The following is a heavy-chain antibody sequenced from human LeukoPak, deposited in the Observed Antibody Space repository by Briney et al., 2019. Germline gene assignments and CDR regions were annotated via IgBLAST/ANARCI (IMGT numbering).Heavy chain of an antibody. CDR3: ARDKASSWYNYYYGMDV. J-gene: IGHJ6*02. Sequence: ASVKVSCKASGYTFTSYAMHWVRQAPGQRLEWMGWINAGNGNTKYSQKFQGRVTITRDTSASTAYMELSSLRSEDTAVYYCARDKASSWYNYYYGMDVWGQGTTVTVSS. CDR1: GYTFTSYA. V-gene: IGHV1-3*01. D-gene: IGHD6-13*01. CDR2: INAGNGNT.